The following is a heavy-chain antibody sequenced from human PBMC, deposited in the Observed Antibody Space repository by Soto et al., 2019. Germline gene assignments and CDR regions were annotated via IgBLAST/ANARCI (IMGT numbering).Heavy chain of an antibody. CDR2: IIPIFGTA. Sequence: GASVKVSCKASGGTFSSYAISWVRQPPGQGLEWMGGIIPIFGTANYAQKFQGRVTITADESTSTAYMELSSLRSEDTAVYYCARDVALPEQLTYYYGMDVWGQGTTVTVSS. J-gene: IGHJ6*02. CDR3: ARDVALPEQLTYYYGMDV. CDR1: GGTFSSYA. V-gene: IGHV1-69*13. D-gene: IGHD6-13*01.